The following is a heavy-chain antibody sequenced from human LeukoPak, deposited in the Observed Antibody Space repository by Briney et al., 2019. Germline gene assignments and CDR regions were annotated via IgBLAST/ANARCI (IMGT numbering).Heavy chain of an antibody. CDR2: ISAYNDNT. D-gene: IGHD6-13*01. J-gene: IGHJ4*02. V-gene: IGHV1-18*01. CDR3: AREPHSSSWVFDN. Sequence: GASVKVSCKASGYTFSNYGISWVRQAPGQGLEWMGWISAYNDNTNYAQKLQGRITMTTDTSTSTAYMELRSLRSDDTAVYYCAREPHSSSWVFDNWGQGTLVTVSS. CDR1: GYTFSNYG.